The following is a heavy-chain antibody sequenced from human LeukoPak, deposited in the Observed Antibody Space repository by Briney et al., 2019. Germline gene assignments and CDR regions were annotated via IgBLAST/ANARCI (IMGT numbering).Heavy chain of an antibody. CDR2: TRFDGSIK. D-gene: IGHD5-18*01. V-gene: IGHV3-30*02. Sequence: PGGSLRLSCAASGFTFSNYGMHWVRQAPGKGLEWVAFTRFDGSIKYYADSVKGRFTISRDNSKNTLYLQMSSLRAEYTAVFYCAKDSIKGDTAFEYWGKGAPVPVPS. CDR1: GFTFSNYG. CDR3: AKDSIKGDTAFEY. J-gene: IGHJ4*02.